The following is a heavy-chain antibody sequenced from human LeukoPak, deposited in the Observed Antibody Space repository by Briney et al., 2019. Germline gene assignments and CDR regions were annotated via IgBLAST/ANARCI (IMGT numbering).Heavy chain of an antibody. V-gene: IGHV3-30-3*01. Sequence: GGSLRLSCAASGFTFSSYPIHWVRQAPGKGLEWVAVISYDEGVKYYADSVEGRFTVSRDNSKNTLYLQMDSLRVEDTAVYYCARRPNPYDSSSSSEYFHHWGQGTLVTVSS. CDR2: ISYDEGVK. CDR3: ARRPNPYDSSSSSEYFHH. D-gene: IGHD3-22*01. CDR1: GFTFSSYP. J-gene: IGHJ1*01.